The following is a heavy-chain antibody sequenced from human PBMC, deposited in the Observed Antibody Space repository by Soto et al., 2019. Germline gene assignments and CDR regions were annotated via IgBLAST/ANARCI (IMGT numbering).Heavy chain of an antibody. J-gene: IGHJ4*02. Sequence: GGSLRLSCAASGFTFSSYAMSWVRQAPGKGLEWVSAISGSGGSTYYADSVKGRFTISRDNSKNTLYLQMNSLRAEDTAVYYCASRNGGDDYPPLGAFDYWGQGTLVTSPQ. V-gene: IGHV3-23*01. CDR2: ISGSGGST. D-gene: IGHD4-17*01. CDR1: GFTFSSYA. CDR3: ASRNGGDDYPPLGAFDY.